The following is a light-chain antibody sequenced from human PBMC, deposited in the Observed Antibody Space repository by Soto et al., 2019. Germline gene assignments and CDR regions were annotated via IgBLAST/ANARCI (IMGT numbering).Light chain of an antibody. J-gene: IGLJ3*02. CDR3: CSYTTTSTGV. V-gene: IGLV2-14*03. CDR2: DVT. Sequence: QSALTQPASVSGSPGQSITISCTGTSSDVGGYNYVSWYQHHPGKAPKVMIYDVTSPPSGVSNRFSGSKSGNTASLTISGLQAEDEADYYCCSYTTTSTGVFGGGTKLTVL. CDR1: SSDVGGYNY.